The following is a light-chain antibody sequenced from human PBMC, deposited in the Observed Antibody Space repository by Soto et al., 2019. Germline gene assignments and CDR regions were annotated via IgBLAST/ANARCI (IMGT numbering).Light chain of an antibody. J-gene: IGKJ4*01. Sequence: EIVMTQSPATLSVSPGERVTLSCRGSQSRTRNLAWYQHKPGQSPRLLIYGASDRATGIPDRFSGGGSGAEYTLTISSLQSEDFAVYYCQQYSTSPLTFGQGTKVDIK. CDR3: QQYSTSPLT. CDR2: GAS. CDR1: QSRTRN. V-gene: IGKV3-15*01.